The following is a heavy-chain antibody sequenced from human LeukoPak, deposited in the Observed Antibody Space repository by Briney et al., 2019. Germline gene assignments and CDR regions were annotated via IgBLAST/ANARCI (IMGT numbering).Heavy chain of an antibody. J-gene: IGHJ6*02. D-gene: IGHD5-18*01. V-gene: IGHV3-33*01. CDR3: ARDDSPDTAMATDYYYGMDV. CDR1: GFTFSSYG. Sequence: PGGSLRLSCAASGFTFSSYGMHWVRQAPGKGLEWVAVIWYDGSNKYYADSVKGRFTISRDNSKNTLYLHMNSLRAEDTAVYYCARDDSPDTAMATDYYYGMDVWGQGTTVTVSS. CDR2: IWYDGSNK.